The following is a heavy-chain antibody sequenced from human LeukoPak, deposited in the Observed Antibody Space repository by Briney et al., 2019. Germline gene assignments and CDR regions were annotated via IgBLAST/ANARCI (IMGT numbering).Heavy chain of an antibody. Sequence: GGSLRLSCAASGFTFSSYWMSWVRQAPGKGLEWVSYISSSSSTIYYADSVKGRFTISRDNAKNSLYLQMNSLRAEDTAVYYCARRGLDYYYGVDVWGQGTTVTVSS. CDR3: ARRGLDYYYGVDV. CDR2: ISSSSSTI. CDR1: GFTFSSYW. J-gene: IGHJ6*02. V-gene: IGHV3-48*01.